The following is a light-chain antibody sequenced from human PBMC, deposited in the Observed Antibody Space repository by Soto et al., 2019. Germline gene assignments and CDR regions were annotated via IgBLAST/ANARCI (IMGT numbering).Light chain of an antibody. V-gene: IGLV2-14*01. CDR2: EVS. Sequence: QSALTQPASVSGSPGQSITISCTGTSSDVGGYNYVSWYHHHPGKAPKLMISEVSTRHSGVSNRFSGSKSGNTASLTISGLQTEHEADYYCCSYTPSGNRGFGGGTKLTVL. CDR1: SSDVGGYNY. J-gene: IGLJ3*02. CDR3: CSYTPSGNRG.